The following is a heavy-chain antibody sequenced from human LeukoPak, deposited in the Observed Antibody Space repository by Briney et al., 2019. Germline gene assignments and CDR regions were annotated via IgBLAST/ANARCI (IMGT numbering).Heavy chain of an antibody. V-gene: IGHV1-69*13. CDR1: GGTFSSYA. CDR2: IIPTFGTA. Sequence: GASVKVSCKASGGTFSSYAISWVRQAPGQGLEWMGGIIPTFGTANYAQKFQGRVTITADESTSTAYMELSSLRSEDTAVYYCARDRGYSGYEFDYWGQGTLVTVSS. CDR3: ARDRGYSGYEFDY. D-gene: IGHD5-12*01. J-gene: IGHJ4*02.